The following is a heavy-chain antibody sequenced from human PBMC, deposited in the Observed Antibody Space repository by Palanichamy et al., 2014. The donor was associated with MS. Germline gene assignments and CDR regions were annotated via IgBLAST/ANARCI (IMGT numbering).Heavy chain of an antibody. J-gene: IGHJ4*02. Sequence: EVQLVQSGAEVKKPGATVRISCKVSGYTFTDYNIHWIQQAPGKGLDWMGLVDPEDGETIYAEEFQGRVTISADSSTDTVYMDLTSLRSEDTAVYYCAVDGRYYFDFWGQGTLVTVSS. V-gene: IGHV1-69-2*01. CDR2: VDPEDGET. CDR1: GYTFTDYN. CDR3: AVDGRYYFDF.